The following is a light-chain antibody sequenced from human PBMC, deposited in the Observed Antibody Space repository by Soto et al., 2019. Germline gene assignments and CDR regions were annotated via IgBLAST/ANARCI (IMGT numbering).Light chain of an antibody. Sequence: QSALTQPASVSGSPGQSITISCTGTSSDIGNSNYVSWYQQHPGKAPKLMSYDVNNRPSGISSRFSGSKSASTASLTISGRQDEDEADYYCSSYTSSSLLYVFGTGTKLTVL. CDR3: SSYTSSSLLYV. J-gene: IGLJ1*01. CDR1: SSDIGNSNY. CDR2: DVN. V-gene: IGLV2-14*03.